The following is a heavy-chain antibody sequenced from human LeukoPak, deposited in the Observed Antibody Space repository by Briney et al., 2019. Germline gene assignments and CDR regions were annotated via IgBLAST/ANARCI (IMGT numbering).Heavy chain of an antibody. CDR3: ARDLPSLRYRGPRYYFDY. CDR1: GGTFSSYA. V-gene: IGHV1-2*02. CDR2: INPNSGGT. Sequence: ASVKVSCKASGGTFSSYAISWVRQAPGQGLEWMGWINPNSGGTNYAQKFQGRVTMTRDTSISTAYMELSRLRSDDTAVYYCARDLPSLRYRGPRYYFDYWGQGTLVTVSS. J-gene: IGHJ4*02. D-gene: IGHD3-16*01.